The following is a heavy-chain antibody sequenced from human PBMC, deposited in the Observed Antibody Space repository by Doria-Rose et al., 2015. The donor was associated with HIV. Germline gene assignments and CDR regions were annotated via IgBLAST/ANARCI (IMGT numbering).Heavy chain of an antibody. D-gene: IGHD3-10*01. J-gene: IGHJ4*02. V-gene: IGHV4-30-4*01. Sequence: QVQLQESGPGLVRPSQTLSLTCTVSGDSISSGDSFWSWIRQPPGKGPEWIGYISSGGTTYYYPSLRGRLTISLDASKTQFSLNLNSVTAADTAVYYCARARNYGFPHFFDFWGQGTLVTVSS. CDR3: ARARNYGFPHFFDF. CDR2: ISSGGTT. CDR1: GDSISSGDSF.